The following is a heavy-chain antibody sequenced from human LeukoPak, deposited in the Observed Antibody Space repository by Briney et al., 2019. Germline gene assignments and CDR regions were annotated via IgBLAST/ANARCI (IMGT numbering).Heavy chain of an antibody. V-gene: IGHV5-51*01. CDR2: IYPGDSDT. CDR3: ARVPYSISSMDY. J-gene: IGHJ4*02. Sequence: GEPLKISCKSAVYTFSNYWIGWVRQMPGKGLEGMGIIYPGDSDTRYSPSFEGQVSISADKSISTAYLQWSSLKASDTAMYSCARVPYSISSMDYWGQGTLVTVSS. D-gene: IGHD6-6*01. CDR1: VYTFSNYW.